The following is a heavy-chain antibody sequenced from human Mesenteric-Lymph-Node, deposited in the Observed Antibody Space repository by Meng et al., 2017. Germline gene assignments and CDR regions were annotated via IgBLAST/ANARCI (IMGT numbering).Heavy chain of an antibody. Sequence: QVQLQQWGAGLLKPSESLSLTCAVYGGSFSGYYWSWIRQPPGKGLEWIGEINHSGSTNYNPSLKSRVTISVDTSKNQFSLKLSSMTAADTAMYFCAKTGHRFDPWGQGTLVTVSS. CDR1: GGSFSGYY. D-gene: IGHD3-10*01. V-gene: IGHV4-34*01. CDR3: AKTGHRFDP. J-gene: IGHJ5*02. CDR2: INHSGST.